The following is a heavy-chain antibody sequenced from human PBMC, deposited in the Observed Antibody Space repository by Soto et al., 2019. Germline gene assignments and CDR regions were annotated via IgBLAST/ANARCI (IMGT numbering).Heavy chain of an antibody. J-gene: IGHJ4*02. CDR3: ARAVGYSSDQRIFDY. V-gene: IGHV4-59*01. CDR1: GGSISSYY. CDR2: IYYSGST. Sequence: SETLSLTCTVSGGSISSYYWSWIRQPPGKGLEWIGYIYYSGSTNYNPSLKSRVTISVDTSKNQFSLKLSSVTAADTAVYYCARAVGYSSDQRIFDYWGQGTLVTVSS. D-gene: IGHD6-19*01.